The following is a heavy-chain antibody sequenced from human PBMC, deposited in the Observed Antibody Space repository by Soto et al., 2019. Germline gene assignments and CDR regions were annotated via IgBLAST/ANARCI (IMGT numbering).Heavy chain of an antibody. V-gene: IGHV3-23*01. Sequence: EVQLLESGGGLVQPGGSLRLSCAASGFTFSSYAMSWVRQTPGKGLEWVSGISGSGGNTYYADSVTGRFTISRDNSRNTLYLQMNSLRAADTAIYYFAKDRGAGGRFSGIAVAGIPSWGQGTLVTVSS. J-gene: IGHJ5*02. CDR2: ISGSGGNT. CDR3: AKDRGAGGRFSGIAVAGIPS. CDR1: GFTFSSYA. D-gene: IGHD6-19*01.